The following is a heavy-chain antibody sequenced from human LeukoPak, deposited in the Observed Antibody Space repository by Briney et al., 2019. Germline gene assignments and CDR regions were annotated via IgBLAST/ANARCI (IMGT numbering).Heavy chain of an antibody. J-gene: IGHJ4*02. D-gene: IGHD1-20*01. CDR3: ASYGITGTFDY. CDR2: INHSGST. Sequence: SETLSLTCAVYGGSFSGYYWSWIRQPPGEGLEWIGEINHSGSTNYNPSLKSRVTISVDTSKNQFSLKLSSVTAADTAVYYCASYGITGTFDYWGQGTLVTVSS. V-gene: IGHV4-34*01. CDR1: GGSFSGYY.